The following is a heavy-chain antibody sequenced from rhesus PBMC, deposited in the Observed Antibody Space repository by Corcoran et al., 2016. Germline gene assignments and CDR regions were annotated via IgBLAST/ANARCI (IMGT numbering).Heavy chain of an antibody. V-gene: IGHV4-122*02. Sequence: QVQLQESGPGLVKPSETLSLTCAVSGGSISSSYYYWSWIRQAPGKGLEWIGYISYSGRTRYNPSLKGRVTISRDTSKNQFSLKLSSVTAADTAVYYCARERYYYSGSYQIDYWGQGVLVTVSS. J-gene: IGHJ4*01. CDR3: ARERYYYSGSYQIDY. CDR2: ISYSGRT. CDR1: GGSISSSYYY. D-gene: IGHD3-16*01.